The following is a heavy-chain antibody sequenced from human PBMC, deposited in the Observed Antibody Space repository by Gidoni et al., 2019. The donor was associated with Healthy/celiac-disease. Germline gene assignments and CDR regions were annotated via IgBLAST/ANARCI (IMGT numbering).Heavy chain of an antibody. CDR3: ARDSSGLRYFELDY. Sequence: QVQLQQWGAGRLQPSETLSLTCAVDGGSFSGYYWSWIRQPPGKGLEWIGEINHSGSTNYNPSLKSRVTISVDTCKNQFSLKLSSVTAADTAVYYCARDSSGLRYFELDYWGQGTLVTVSS. V-gene: IGHV4-34*01. D-gene: IGHD3-9*01. CDR2: INHSGST. CDR1: GGSFSGYY. J-gene: IGHJ4*02.